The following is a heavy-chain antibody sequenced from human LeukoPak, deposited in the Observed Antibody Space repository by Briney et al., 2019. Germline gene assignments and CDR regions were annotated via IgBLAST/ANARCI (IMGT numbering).Heavy chain of an antibody. Sequence: ASEKVSCKASGYTFTSYDINWVRQATGQGLEWMGWMNPNSGNTGYAQKFQGRVTMTRNTSISTAYMELSSLRSEDTAVYYCARDNTIFGTYYYYGMDVWGQGTTVTVSS. J-gene: IGHJ6*02. V-gene: IGHV1-8*01. D-gene: IGHD3-3*01. CDR3: ARDNTIFGTYYYYGMDV. CDR2: MNPNSGNT. CDR1: GYTFTSYD.